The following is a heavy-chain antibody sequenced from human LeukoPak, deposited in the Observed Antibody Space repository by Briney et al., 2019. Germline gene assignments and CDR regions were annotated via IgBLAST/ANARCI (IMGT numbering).Heavy chain of an antibody. CDR1: GYSISSSYY. V-gene: IGHV4-38-2*02. J-gene: IGHJ3*02. CDR2: IYHSGST. Sequence: SETLSLTCTVSGYSISSSYYWGWIRQPPGKGLEWIGSIYHSGSTYYNPSLKSRVTISVDTSKNQFSLKLSSVTAADTAVYYCASRITMIVVANHAFDIWGQGTMVTVSS. CDR3: ASRITMIVVANHAFDI. D-gene: IGHD3-22*01.